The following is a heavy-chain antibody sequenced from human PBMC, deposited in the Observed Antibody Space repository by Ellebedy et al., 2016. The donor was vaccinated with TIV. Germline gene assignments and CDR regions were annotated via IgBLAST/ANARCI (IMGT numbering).Heavy chain of an antibody. D-gene: IGHD2-15*01. CDR1: GDSLHNYL. Sequence: SETLSLTWTFSGDSLHNYLWSWVRQPPGKGLEWIGYIHNSGNTNYRPSLKSRATISVDMSKNQFSLKLSSVTAADTAVYYCARDGVDGMDVWGLGTTVAVSS. CDR2: IHNSGNT. CDR3: ARDGVDGMDV. J-gene: IGHJ6*02. V-gene: IGHV4-59*01.